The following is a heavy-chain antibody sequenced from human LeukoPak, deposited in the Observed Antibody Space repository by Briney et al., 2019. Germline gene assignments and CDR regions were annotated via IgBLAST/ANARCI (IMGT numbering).Heavy chain of an antibody. D-gene: IGHD4-11*01. V-gene: IGHV1-69*13. J-gene: IGHJ2*01. Sequence: GASVKVSCKASGYTFTSYGISWVRQAPGQGLEWMGGIIPIFGTANYAQKFQGRVTITADESTSTAYMELSSLRSEDTAVYYCASALSYDYSKPGVGYWYFDLWGRGTLVTVSS. CDR1: GYTFTSYG. CDR2: IIPIFGTA. CDR3: ASALSYDYSKPGVGYWYFDL.